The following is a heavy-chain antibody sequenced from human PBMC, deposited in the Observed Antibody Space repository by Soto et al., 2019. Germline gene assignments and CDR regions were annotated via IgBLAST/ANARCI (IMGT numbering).Heavy chain of an antibody. V-gene: IGHV1-18*04. D-gene: IGHD6-19*01. Sequence: ASVKVSCKASGYTFATNAITWVRQAPGQGLEWVGWISAYSKHTNYAQKVQGRVTMTTDTSTNTAYMELGSLRSDDTAVYYCARDFPFHSGWNAEQYYYGLDVWGQGTTVTVSS. CDR3: ARDFPFHSGWNAEQYYYGLDV. J-gene: IGHJ6*02. CDR2: ISAYSKHT. CDR1: GYTFATNA.